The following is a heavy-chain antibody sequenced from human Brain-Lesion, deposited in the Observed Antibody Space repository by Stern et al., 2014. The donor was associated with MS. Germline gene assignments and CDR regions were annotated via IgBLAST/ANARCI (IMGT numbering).Heavy chain of an antibody. CDR2: IFNSGST. D-gene: IGHD2-2*01. V-gene: IGHV4-61*02. Sequence: VQLVESGPGLVKPSQTLSLSCTVSGGSISSGGYYWSWIRQPAGKGLEWIGRIFNSGSTRYNPSPKSRVTKSKDKSKNQFFLRLTSMTAADTAVYYCARGRVVPGFQYYATDVWGQGTTVIVSS. J-gene: IGHJ6*02. CDR1: GGSISSGGYY. CDR3: ARGRVVPGFQYYATDV.